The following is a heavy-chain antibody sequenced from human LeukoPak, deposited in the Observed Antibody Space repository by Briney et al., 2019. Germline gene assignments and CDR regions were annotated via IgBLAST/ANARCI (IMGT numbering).Heavy chain of an antibody. J-gene: IGHJ4*02. CDR3: ATGNYYGSGSYYNVAY. D-gene: IGHD3-10*01. CDR2: FDPEDGET. Sequence: ASVKVSCKVSGYTLTELSMHWVRQAPGKGLEWMEGFDPEDGETIYAQKFQGRVTMTEDTSTDTAYMELSSLRSEDTAVYYCATGNYYGSGSYYNVAYWGQGTLVTVSS. V-gene: IGHV1-24*01. CDR1: GYTLTELS.